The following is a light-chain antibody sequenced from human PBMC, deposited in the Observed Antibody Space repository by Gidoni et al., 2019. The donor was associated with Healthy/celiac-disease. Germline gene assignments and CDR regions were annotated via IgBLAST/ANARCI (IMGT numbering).Light chain of an antibody. V-gene: IGKV3-15*01. CDR3: QQYNNWLPT. J-gene: IGKJ1*01. CDR2: GAS. CDR1: QSFSSN. Sequence: EIVMTQSPATLSVSPGERATLSCRASQSFSSNLAWYQQKPGQAPRLLIYGASTRATGIPARFSGSGSGTEFTLTISSLQSEDFAVYYCQQYNNWLPTFAQGTKVEIK.